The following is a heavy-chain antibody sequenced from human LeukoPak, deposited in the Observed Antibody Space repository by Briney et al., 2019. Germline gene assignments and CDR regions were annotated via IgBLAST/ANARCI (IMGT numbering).Heavy chain of an antibody. CDR2: ISSSSSYI. CDR3: ARSPEGGATPPFDY. V-gene: IGHV3-21*01. CDR1: GVTFSSYS. D-gene: IGHD1-26*01. J-gene: IGHJ4*02. Sequence: GGSLRLSCAASGVTFSSYSMNWVRQAPGRGLEWVSSISSSSSYIYYADSVKGRFTISRDNAKNSLYLQMNSLRAEDTAVYYCARSPEGGATPPFDYWGQGTLVSVSS.